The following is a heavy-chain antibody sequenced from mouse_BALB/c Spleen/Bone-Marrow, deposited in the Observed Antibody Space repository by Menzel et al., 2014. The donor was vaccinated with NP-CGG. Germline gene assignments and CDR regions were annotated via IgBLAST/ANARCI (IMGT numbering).Heavy chain of an antibody. Sequence: EVHLVESGGGLVQPGGSLKLSCAASGFTFSRYTMSWVRQTPEKRLEWVAYISNGGGSTYYPDTDTVKGRFTISRDNAKNTLYLQMNSLKSEDTAMYYCARHGVRREWYFDVWGAGTTVTVSS. CDR2: ISNGGGST. J-gene: IGHJ1*01. D-gene: IGHD2-14*01. CDR1: GFTFSRYT. V-gene: IGHV5-12-2*01. CDR3: ARHGVRREWYFDV.